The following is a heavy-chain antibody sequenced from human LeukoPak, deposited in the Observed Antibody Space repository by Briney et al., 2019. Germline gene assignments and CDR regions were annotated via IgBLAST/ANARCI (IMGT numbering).Heavy chain of an antibody. J-gene: IGHJ4*02. CDR1: GGSISSGDCY. Sequence: SETLSLTCTVSGGSISSGDCYWTWIRQPPGKGLEWIGFIYYSGSTYYNPSLKSRLTISVDTSKNQFSLRLSSVTAADTAVYYCARGLGSSWYGDWGQGTLVTVSS. CDR3: ARGLGSSWYGD. V-gene: IGHV4-30-4*01. CDR2: IYYSGST. D-gene: IGHD6-13*01.